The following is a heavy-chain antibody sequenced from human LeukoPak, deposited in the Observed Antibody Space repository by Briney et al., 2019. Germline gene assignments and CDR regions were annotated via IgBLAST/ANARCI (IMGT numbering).Heavy chain of an antibody. V-gene: IGHV1-8*03. J-gene: IGHJ6*03. D-gene: IGHD5-18*01. CDR3: ARDFQALGRGYSSPRTKNYYMDV. CDR1: GYTFTSYD. CDR2: MNPNSGNT. Sequence: GASVKVSCKASGYTFTSYDINWVRQATGQGLEWMGWMNPNSGNTGYAQKFQGRVTITRNTSISTAYMELSSVTAADTAVYYCARDFQALGRGYSSPRTKNYYMDVWGKGTTVTVSS.